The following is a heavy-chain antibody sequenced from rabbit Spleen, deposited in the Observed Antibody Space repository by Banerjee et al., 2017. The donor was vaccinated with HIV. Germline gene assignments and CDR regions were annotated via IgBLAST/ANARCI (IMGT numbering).Heavy chain of an antibody. CDR2: INAATGNP. D-gene: IGHD4-1*01. CDR1: SFSFSDRDV. CDR3: ARDLAGAIGWNFYL. J-gene: IGHJ4*01. V-gene: IGHV1S45*01. Sequence: QEQLVESGGGLGKPGASLTLTCKASSFSFSDRDVMCWVRQAPGKGLEWIACINAATGNPVYATWANGRFSISRTSSTTVTLQMTSLTAADTATYLCARDLAGAIGWNFYLWGQGTLVTVS.